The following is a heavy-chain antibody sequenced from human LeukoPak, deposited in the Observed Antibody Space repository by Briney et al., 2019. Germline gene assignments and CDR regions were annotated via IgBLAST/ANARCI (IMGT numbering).Heavy chain of an antibody. CDR2: IKQDGGEK. CDR3: TKSGTTFDY. J-gene: IGHJ4*02. V-gene: IGHV3-7*01. Sequence: GGSLRLSCAASGFTFSSYWMSWVRQAPGKGLEWVANIKQDGGEKYYVDSVKGRFTISRDNAENSVYLQMNNLRAADTAMYYCTKSGTTFDYWGLGTLVTVSS. D-gene: IGHD1-14*01. CDR1: GFTFSSYW.